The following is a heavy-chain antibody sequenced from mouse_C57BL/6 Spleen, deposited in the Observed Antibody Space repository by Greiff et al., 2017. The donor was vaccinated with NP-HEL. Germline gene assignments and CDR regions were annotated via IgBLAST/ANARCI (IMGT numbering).Heavy chain of an antibody. D-gene: IGHD1-1*01. J-gene: IGHJ1*03. V-gene: IGHV1-72*01. Sequence: QVHVKQPGAELVKPGASVKLSCKASGYTFTSYWMHWVKQRPGRGLEWIGRIDPNSGGTKYNEKFKSKATLTVDKPSSTAYMQLSSLTSEDSAVYYCARPLYYGSSYGYFDVWGTGTTVTVSS. CDR1: GYTFTSYW. CDR2: IDPNSGGT. CDR3: ARPLYYGSSYGYFDV.